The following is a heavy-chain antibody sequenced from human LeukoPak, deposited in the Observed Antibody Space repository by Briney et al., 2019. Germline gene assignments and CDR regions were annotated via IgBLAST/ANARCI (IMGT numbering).Heavy chain of an antibody. Sequence: ASVKVSCKASGYTFTNYSISWVRQAPGQGLEWVGWIIAYNGNTNYAQKFRGRITMTTGTSTKTAYMELRSLRSDDTAVYYCARDTATVQHQDWGQGTLVTVST. CDR2: IIAYNGNT. V-gene: IGHV1-18*01. D-gene: IGHD4-11*01. CDR1: GYTFTNYS. CDR3: ARDTATVQHQD. J-gene: IGHJ4*02.